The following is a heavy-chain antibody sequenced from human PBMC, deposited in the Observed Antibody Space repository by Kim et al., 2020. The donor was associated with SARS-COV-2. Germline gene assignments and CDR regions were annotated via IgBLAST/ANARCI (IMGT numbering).Heavy chain of an antibody. CDR1: GFTFSSYD. J-gene: IGHJ6*02. D-gene: IGHD6-13*01. CDR3: ARGGDQYSSSWYYYYGMDV. Sequence: GGSLRLSCAASGFTFSSYDMHWVRQATGKGLEWVSAIGTAGDTYYPGSVKGRFTISRENAKNSLYLQMNSLRAGDTAVYYCARGGDQYSSSWYYYYGMDVWGQGTTVTVSS. CDR2: IGTAGDT. V-gene: IGHV3-13*01.